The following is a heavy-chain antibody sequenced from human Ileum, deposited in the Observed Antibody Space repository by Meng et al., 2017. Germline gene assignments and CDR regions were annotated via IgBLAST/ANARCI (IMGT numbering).Heavy chain of an antibody. V-gene: IGHV3-23*01. D-gene: IGHD4-17*01. Sequence: VVSFXXXALSCVRQPPGKGLVCASIISDNGDVPYYADSVKGRFTISRDNSKNTLYLQMNSLTVDDTAVYYCAPLITASTVRYLDYWGQGTLVTVSS. CDR2: ISDNGDVP. CDR3: APLITASTVRYLDY. CDR1: VVSFXXXA. J-gene: IGHJ4*02.